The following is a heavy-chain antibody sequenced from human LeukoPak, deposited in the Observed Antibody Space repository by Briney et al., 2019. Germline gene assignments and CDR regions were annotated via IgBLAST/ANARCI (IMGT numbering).Heavy chain of an antibody. J-gene: IGHJ3*02. CDR3: ATPATDCSSTSCSGGEAFDI. Sequence: ASVKVSCKASGYTFTGYYMHWVRQAPGQGLEWMGWINPNSGGTNYAQKFQGRVTMTRDTSISTAYMELSRLRSDDTAVYYCATPATDCSSTSCSGGEAFDIWGQGTMVTVSS. CDR1: GYTFTGYY. D-gene: IGHD2-2*01. V-gene: IGHV1-2*02. CDR2: INPNSGGT.